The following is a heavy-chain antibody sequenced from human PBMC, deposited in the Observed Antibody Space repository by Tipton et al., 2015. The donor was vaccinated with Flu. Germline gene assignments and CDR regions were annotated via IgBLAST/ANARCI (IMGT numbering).Heavy chain of an antibody. CDR1: GDSMSSFY. V-gene: IGHV4-4*07. CDR2: IYTSGGT. Sequence: TLSLTCTVSGDSMSSFYWSWIRQPAGKGLEWIGRIYTSGGTKYNPSLKSRVTMSVDTSKNQFSLRLSSVTAADTAVYYCARASGSGTYVIFDYWGQGMLVTVSS. J-gene: IGHJ4*02. D-gene: IGHD3-10*01. CDR3: ARASGSGTYVIFDY.